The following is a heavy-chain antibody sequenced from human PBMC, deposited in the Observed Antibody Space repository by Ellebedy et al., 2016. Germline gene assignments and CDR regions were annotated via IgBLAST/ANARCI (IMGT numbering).Heavy chain of an antibody. CDR2: INHSGST. Sequence: SETLSLTCAVYGGSFSGYYWSWIRQPPGKGLEWIGEINHSGSTNYNPSLKSRVTISVYTSKNQFSLKLSSVTAADTAVYYCARENPIVGAFDYWGQGTLVTVSS. J-gene: IGHJ4*02. CDR1: GGSFSGYY. CDR3: ARENPIVGAFDY. V-gene: IGHV4-34*01. D-gene: IGHD1-26*01.